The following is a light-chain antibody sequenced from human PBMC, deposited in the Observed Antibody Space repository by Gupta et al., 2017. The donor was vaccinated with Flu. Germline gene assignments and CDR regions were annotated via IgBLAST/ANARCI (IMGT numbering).Light chain of an antibody. V-gene: IGKV1-39*01. J-gene: IGKJ1*01. Sequence: DIEMTQSPSSLSASVGDRVTITCRASQSIRSYLNWYQQRPGKAPKLLIYAGSTLHGGVPSRFSGSGSGTDFTLTISSLQHEDFATYYCQQTSRAPRTFGQGTKVEVK. CDR3: QQTSRAPRT. CDR1: QSIRSY. CDR2: AGS.